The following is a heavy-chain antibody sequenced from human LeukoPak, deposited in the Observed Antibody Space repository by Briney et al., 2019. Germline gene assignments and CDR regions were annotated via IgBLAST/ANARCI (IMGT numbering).Heavy chain of an antibody. D-gene: IGHD3-10*01. Sequence: TTSETLSLTCAAYGGSFSGYYWSWIRQPPGKGLEWIGEINHSGSTNYNPSLKSQVTISVDTSKNQFSLKLSSVTAADTAVYYCARLVAYYGSGSPGDYWGQGTLVTVSS. CDR2: INHSGST. CDR1: GGSFSGYY. J-gene: IGHJ4*02. V-gene: IGHV4-34*01. CDR3: ARLVAYYGSGSPGDY.